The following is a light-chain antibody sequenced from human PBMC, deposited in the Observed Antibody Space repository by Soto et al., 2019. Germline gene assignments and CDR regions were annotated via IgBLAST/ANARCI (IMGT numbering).Light chain of an antibody. CDR2: DAS. CDR3: QQYNSYWT. V-gene: IGKV1-5*01. CDR1: QIISSW. J-gene: IGKJ1*01. Sequence: DFQMTLSPSTLYASVGDRVTITFRSSQIISSWLAWYQQKPGKDPKLLIYDASSLESGVPSRFSGSGSGTEFTLTISSLQPDDFATYYCQQYNSYWTFGQGTKVDIK.